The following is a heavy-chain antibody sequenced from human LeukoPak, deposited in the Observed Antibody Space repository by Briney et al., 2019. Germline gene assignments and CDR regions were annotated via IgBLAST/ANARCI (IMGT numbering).Heavy chain of an antibody. V-gene: IGHV3-23*01. Sequence: GGSLRLSCAASGFTFSSYGMHWVRQAPGKGLEWVSAISGSGGSTYYADSVKGRFTISRDNSKNTLYLQMNSLRAEDTAVYYCAKAPNYYGSGSYYTLDYWGQGTLVTVSS. D-gene: IGHD3-10*01. CDR1: GFTFSSYG. J-gene: IGHJ4*02. CDR3: AKAPNYYGSGSYYTLDY. CDR2: ISGSGGST.